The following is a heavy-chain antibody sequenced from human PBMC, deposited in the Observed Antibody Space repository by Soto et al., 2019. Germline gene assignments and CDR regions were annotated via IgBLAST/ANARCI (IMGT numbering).Heavy chain of an antibody. V-gene: IGHV3-21*01. Sequence: LGGSLRPSCAASGFTFSSYSMNWVRQAPGKGLEWVSSISSSSSYIYYADSVKGRVTISRDNAKNSLYRQMNSLRAEDTAVYYCARSGIAYYFDYWGQGT. CDR1: GFTFSSYS. CDR3: ARSGIAYYFDY. D-gene: IGHD1-1*01. CDR2: ISSSSSYI. J-gene: IGHJ4*02.